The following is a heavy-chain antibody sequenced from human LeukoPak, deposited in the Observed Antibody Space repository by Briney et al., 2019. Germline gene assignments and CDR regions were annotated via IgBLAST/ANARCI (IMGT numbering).Heavy chain of an antibody. D-gene: IGHD2-21*01. CDR3: ATSHDVKTAPYDL. J-gene: IGHJ5*02. CDR1: GGSVSSYY. Sequence: SETLSLTCTVSGGSVSSYYWSWVRQSPGKGLEWIGYIFTSGWTDYNPSLKSRVTMSVDTSKNQLSMELRFLTAADTAVYYCATSHDVKTAPYDLWGQGTLVTVSS. V-gene: IGHV4-4*09. CDR2: IFTSGWT.